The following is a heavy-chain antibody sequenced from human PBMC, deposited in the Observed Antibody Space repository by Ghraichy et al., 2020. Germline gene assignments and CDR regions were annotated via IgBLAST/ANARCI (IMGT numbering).Heavy chain of an antibody. CDR1: GFTFSDYW. Sequence: GGSLRLSCVVSGFTFSDYWMSWVRQAPGKGLEWVANIKYDGSEKYSLGSVKGRFTISRDNTKNSLYLQMNSLRAEDTAVYYCATDLNGFHMWGQGTMVTVSS. CDR2: IKYDGSEK. J-gene: IGHJ3*02. CDR3: ATDLNGFHM. V-gene: IGHV3-7*01.